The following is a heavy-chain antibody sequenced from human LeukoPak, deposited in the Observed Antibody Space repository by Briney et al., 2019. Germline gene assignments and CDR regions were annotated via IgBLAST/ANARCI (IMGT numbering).Heavy chain of an antibody. CDR3: ARDQLPYSYGDYHNAFDI. D-gene: IGHD4-17*01. CDR2: IYYSGST. CDR1: GGSISSYY. J-gene: IGHJ3*02. Sequence: SETLSLTCTVSGGSISSYYWSWIRQPPGKGLEWIGYIYYSGSTNYNPSLKSRVTISVDTSKNQFSLKLSSVTAADTAVYYCARDQLPYSYGDYHNAFDIWGQGTMVTVSS. V-gene: IGHV4-59*01.